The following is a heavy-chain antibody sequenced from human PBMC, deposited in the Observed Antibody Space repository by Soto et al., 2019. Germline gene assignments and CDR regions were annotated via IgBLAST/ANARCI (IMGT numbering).Heavy chain of an antibody. J-gene: IGHJ4*02. CDR3: EGRGDGDHDY. Sequence: QVQLVQSGAEVKKPGASVKVSCKASGYTFTSYGISWVRQAPGQGLEWMGWISAYNGNTNYAQKLQGRVIMTTDTPTTTAYMELRSLRADVTAVYYCEGRGDGDHDYWGQGTLVTVSS. CDR2: ISAYNGNT. D-gene: IGHD4-17*01. V-gene: IGHV1-18*01. CDR1: GYTFTSYG.